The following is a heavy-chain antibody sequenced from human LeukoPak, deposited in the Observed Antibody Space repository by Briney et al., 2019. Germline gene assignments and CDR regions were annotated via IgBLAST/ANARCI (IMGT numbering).Heavy chain of an antibody. CDR3: AKDSEWIHLWFDY. D-gene: IGHD5-18*01. J-gene: IGHJ4*02. CDR2: ISGSGGST. Sequence: GGSLRLSCAASGFTFRNYAMTWVRQAPGKGLEWVSGISGSGGSTYSADSVKGRFTISRDNSKNTLYLQMNSLSAEDTAVYYCAKDSEWIHLWFDYWGQGTLVTVSS. V-gene: IGHV3-23*01. CDR1: GFTFRNYA.